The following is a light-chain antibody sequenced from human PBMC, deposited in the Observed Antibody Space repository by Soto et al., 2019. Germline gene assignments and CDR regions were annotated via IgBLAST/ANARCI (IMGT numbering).Light chain of an antibody. CDR3: TSWTTSTTMI. CDR2: DVN. V-gene: IGLV2-14*03. Sequence: QSVLTQPASVSGSPGQSITISCTGTSSDIGAYNFVSWYPQHPGKAPKLMLYDVNIRPSGVSNRFSGSKSGNTASLTISGLQAEDEADSYCTSWTTSTTMIFGGGTKVTVL. J-gene: IGLJ2*01. CDR1: SSDIGAYNF.